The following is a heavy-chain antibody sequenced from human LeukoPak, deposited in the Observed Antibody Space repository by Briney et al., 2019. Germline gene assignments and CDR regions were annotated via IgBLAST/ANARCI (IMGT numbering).Heavy chain of an antibody. CDR2: ISGSGGST. Sequence: PGGSLRLSCAASGFTFSSYGMSWVRQAPGKGLEGVSAISGSGGSTYYADSVKGRFTISRDNSKNTLYLQMNSLRAEDTAVYYCATDLVVVTAIPNFDYWGQGTLVTVSS. CDR3: ATDLVVVTAIPNFDY. CDR1: GFTFSSYG. V-gene: IGHV3-23*01. D-gene: IGHD2-21*02. J-gene: IGHJ4*02.